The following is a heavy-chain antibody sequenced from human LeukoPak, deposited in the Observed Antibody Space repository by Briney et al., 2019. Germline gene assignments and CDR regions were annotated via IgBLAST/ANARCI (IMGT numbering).Heavy chain of an antibody. D-gene: IGHD2-15*01. V-gene: IGHV3-21*01. Sequence: GGSLRLSCAASGFTFSRYSMNWVRQAPGKGLEWVSSISSSSSYIYYADSVKGRFTISRDNAKNSLYLQMNSLRAEDTGVYYCARGGPGSFDYWGQGTLVTVSS. J-gene: IGHJ4*02. CDR2: ISSSSSYI. CDR3: ARGGPGSFDY. CDR1: GFTFSRYS.